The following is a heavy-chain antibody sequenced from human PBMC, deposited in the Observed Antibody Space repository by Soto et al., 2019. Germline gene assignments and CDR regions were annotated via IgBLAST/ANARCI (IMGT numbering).Heavy chain of an antibody. Sequence: EVQLLDSGGGLVQPGGSLRLSCAASGFTFSSYVRNWVRQAPGKGLEWASVISGSGDSTYYADSVKGRFTISRDNSKNTLYLQMNSLRTEDTAVYYCARRGPGTYFDYWGQGTLVTVSS. CDR2: ISGSGDST. CDR1: GFTFSSYV. CDR3: ARRGPGTYFDY. V-gene: IGHV3-23*01. D-gene: IGHD6-13*01. J-gene: IGHJ4*02.